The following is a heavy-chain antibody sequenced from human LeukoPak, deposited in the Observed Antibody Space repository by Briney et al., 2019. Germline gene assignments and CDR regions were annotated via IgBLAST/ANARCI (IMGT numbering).Heavy chain of an antibody. D-gene: IGHD3-22*01. Sequence: GGSLRLSCAASGFSFSSYWMSWVRQAPGKGLEWVASIKQDGSEKYYVDSVKGRFTISRDNAKNSLYLQMNSLRAEDTAVYYCARDLNYYDSSGYFDYWGQGTLVTVSS. J-gene: IGHJ4*02. CDR1: GFSFSSYW. V-gene: IGHV3-7*01. CDR2: IKQDGSEK. CDR3: ARDLNYYDSSGYFDY.